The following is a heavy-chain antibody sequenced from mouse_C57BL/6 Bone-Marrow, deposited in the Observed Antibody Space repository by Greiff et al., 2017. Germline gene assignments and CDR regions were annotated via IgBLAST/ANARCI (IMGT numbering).Heavy chain of an antibody. CDR2: INPNNGGT. D-gene: IGHD3-2*02. CDR3: AKEETAQAPFAY. V-gene: IGHV1-18*01. J-gene: IGHJ3*01. Sequence: VQLQQSGPELVKPGASVKIPCKASGYTFTDYNMDWVKQSHGKSLEWIGDINPNNGGTIYNQKFKGKATLTVEKSSSTAYMELRSLTSEDTAVYYCAKEETAQAPFAYWGQGTLVTVSA. CDR1: GYTFTDYN.